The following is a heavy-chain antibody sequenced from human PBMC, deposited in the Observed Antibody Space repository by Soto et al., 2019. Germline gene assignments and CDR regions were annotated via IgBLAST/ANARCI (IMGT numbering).Heavy chain of an antibody. D-gene: IGHD6-19*01. Sequence: PGGSLRLSCAASGFTFSGYAMYWVRQAPGKGLEWVAVISYDGSNKYYADSVKGRFTISRDNSKNTLYLQMHSLRADDTAVYYCARERVYSSGWLNWFDPWGQGTLVTVSS. V-gene: IGHV3-30*04. J-gene: IGHJ5*02. CDR1: GFTFSGYA. CDR2: ISYDGSNK. CDR3: ARERVYSSGWLNWFDP.